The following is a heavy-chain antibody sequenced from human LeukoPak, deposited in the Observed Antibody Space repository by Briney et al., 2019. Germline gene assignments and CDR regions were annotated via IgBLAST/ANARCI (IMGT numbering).Heavy chain of an antibody. D-gene: IGHD3-22*01. CDR3: ARLLDNDNSGDPDTFDV. CDR2: IYYTGRT. Sequence: SETLSLTCGASGGSISRHYWSWVRQPPGKGLEWIGFIYYTGRTRYNPSLQSRVSISLGTSMNNFSLKLTSVTAADTAVYYCARLLDNDNSGDPDTFDVWGQGTVVTVSS. V-gene: IGHV4-59*11. CDR1: GGSISRHY. J-gene: IGHJ3*01.